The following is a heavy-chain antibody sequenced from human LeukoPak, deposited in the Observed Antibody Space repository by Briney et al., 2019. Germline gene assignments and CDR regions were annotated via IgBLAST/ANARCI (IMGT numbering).Heavy chain of an antibody. D-gene: IGHD6-19*01. CDR1: GGSISSYY. CDR3: ARDYKQAGQTPHFDY. J-gene: IGHJ4*02. Sequence: SETLSLTCTVSGGSISSYYWSWIRQPAGKGLEWIGRIYTSGSTNYNPSLKSRVTMSVDTSKNQFSLKLSSVTAADTAVYYCARDYKQAGQTPHFDYWGQGTLVTVSS. V-gene: IGHV4-4*07. CDR2: IYTSGST.